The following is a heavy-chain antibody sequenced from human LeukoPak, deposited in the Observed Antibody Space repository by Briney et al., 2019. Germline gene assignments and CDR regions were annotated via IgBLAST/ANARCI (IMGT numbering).Heavy chain of an antibody. CDR1: GFPFANSW. CDR3: AMGGTYGSGS. Sequence: GGSLRLSCAASGFPFANSWMHWVRQAPGKGLVWGSLINNDGSTTNYADSVKGRFTISRDNAKNTVYLQMNSLRAEDTAVYYCAMGGTYGSGSWGQGTLVTVSS. D-gene: IGHD3-10*01. J-gene: IGHJ4*02. V-gene: IGHV3-74*01. CDR2: INNDGSTT.